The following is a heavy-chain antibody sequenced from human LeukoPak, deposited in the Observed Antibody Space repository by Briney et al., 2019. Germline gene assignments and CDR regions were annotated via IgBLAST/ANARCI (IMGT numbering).Heavy chain of an antibody. D-gene: IGHD4-17*01. CDR3: ARDGLTTVTTGGFDP. J-gene: IGHJ5*02. V-gene: IGHV1-69*04. CDR1: GGTFSSYA. Sequence: SVKVSCKASGGTFSSYAISWVRQAPGQGLEWMGRIIPILGIANYAQKFQGRVTITADKSTSTAYMELSSLRSEDTAVCYCARDGLTTVTTGGFDPWGQGTLVTVSS. CDR2: IIPILGIA.